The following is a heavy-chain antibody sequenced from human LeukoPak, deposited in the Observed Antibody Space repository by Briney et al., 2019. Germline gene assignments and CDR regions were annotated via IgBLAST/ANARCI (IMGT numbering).Heavy chain of an antibody. V-gene: IGHV3-23*01. J-gene: IGHJ6*03. CDR3: ARGGTNYYYMDV. Sequence: GRFTVSRDNSKNTLYLQMDSLRVDDTALYYCARGGTNYYYMDVWGNGTTVTVSS.